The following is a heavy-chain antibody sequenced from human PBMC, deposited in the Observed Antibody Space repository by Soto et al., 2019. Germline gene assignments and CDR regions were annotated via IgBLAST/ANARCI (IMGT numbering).Heavy chain of an antibody. CDR2: IGPSDSYT. CDR3: ASLGLVPTAAGTYHYYYGMDV. CDR1: GYSFTSYW. J-gene: IGHJ6*02. V-gene: IGHV5-10-1*01. Sequence: PGESLKISCKGSGYSFTSYWISWVRQMPGKGLEWMGRIGPSDSYTNYSPSFQGHVTISADKSISTAYLQWSSLKASDTAMYYCASLGLVPTAAGTYHYYYGMDVWGQGTTVTVSS. D-gene: IGHD6-13*01.